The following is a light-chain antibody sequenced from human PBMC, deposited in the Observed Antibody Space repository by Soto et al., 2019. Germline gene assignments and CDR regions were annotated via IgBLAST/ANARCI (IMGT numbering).Light chain of an antibody. CDR3: QQYNNWPPWT. V-gene: IGKV3-15*01. Sequence: IVMTQSPATLSVSPGERATLSCRASQSIRSNLAWYQQKPGQAPRLLFYGASTRATGIPARFSGSGSGTEFTLTISGLQSEDFAVYYCQQYNNWPPWTFGQGTKVEIK. CDR1: QSIRSN. CDR2: GAS. J-gene: IGKJ1*01.